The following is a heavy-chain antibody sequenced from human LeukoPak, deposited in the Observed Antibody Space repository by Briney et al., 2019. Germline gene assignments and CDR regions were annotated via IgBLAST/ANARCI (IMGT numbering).Heavy chain of an antibody. J-gene: IGHJ6*04. D-gene: IGHD2-2*01. V-gene: IGHV3-21*01. CDR3: ARGVVVPAAQAVADIKFYYCGMDV. CDR1: GFTFSSYS. Sequence: GGSLRLSCAASGFTFSSYSMNWVRQAPGKGLEWVSSISSSSSYIYYADSVKGRFTISRDNAKNSLYLQMNSLRAEDTAVYYCARGVVVPAAQAVADIKFYYCGMDVWGKGTTVTVSS. CDR2: ISSSSSYI.